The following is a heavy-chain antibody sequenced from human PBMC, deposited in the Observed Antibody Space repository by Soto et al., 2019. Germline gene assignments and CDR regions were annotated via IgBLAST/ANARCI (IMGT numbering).Heavy chain of an antibody. CDR1: GGSISSGGYY. D-gene: IGHD2-2*03. CDR2: IYYSGST. Sequence: QVQLQESCPGLVKPSQTLSLTCTVSGGSISSGGYYWSWIRQHPGKGLGWIGYIYYSGSTYYNPSLKSGVTISVDTSKDQFSRKLSSVTAADTAGYYCARDRATNWIGSYYCMDVWGNRTTVTVFS. V-gene: IGHV4-31*03. CDR3: ARDRATNWIGSYYCMDV. J-gene: IGHJ6*03.